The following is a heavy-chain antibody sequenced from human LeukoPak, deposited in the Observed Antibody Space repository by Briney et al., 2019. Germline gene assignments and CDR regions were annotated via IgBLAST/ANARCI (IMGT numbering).Heavy chain of an antibody. Sequence: GRSLRLSCAASGFTFSSYGMHWVRQAPGKGLEWVAVTWYDGSNKYYADSVKGRFTISRDNSKNTLYLQMNSLRAEDTAVYYCARDSRDTAMVGPDYWGQGTLVTVSS. J-gene: IGHJ4*02. CDR1: GFTFSSYG. V-gene: IGHV3-33*01. CDR3: ARDSRDTAMVGPDY. CDR2: TWYDGSNK. D-gene: IGHD5-18*01.